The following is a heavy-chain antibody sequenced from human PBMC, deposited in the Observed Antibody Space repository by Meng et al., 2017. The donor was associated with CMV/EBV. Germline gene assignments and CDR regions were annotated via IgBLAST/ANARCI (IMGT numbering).Heavy chain of an antibody. V-gene: IGHV1-18*01. D-gene: IGHD4/OR15-4a*01. J-gene: IGHJ4*02. CDR3: ARTSRRMVAYPFDY. CDR2: ISAYNGNT. Sequence: ASVKVSCKASGYTFTSYGISWVRQAPGQGLEWMGWISAYNGNTNYAQKLQGRVTMTTDTSTSTAYMELRSLRSDDTAVYYCARTSRRMVAYPFDYWGQGTLVTVSS. CDR1: GYTFTSYG.